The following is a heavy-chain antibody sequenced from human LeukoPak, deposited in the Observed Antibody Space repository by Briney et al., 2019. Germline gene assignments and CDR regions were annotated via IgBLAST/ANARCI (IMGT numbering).Heavy chain of an antibody. CDR2: MYYSGST. V-gene: IGHV4-39*07. CDR1: GGSISSSSYY. CDR3: ARGIPRSIMITFGGVIVRFDP. Sequence: SETLSLACTVSGGSISSSSYYWGWIRQPPGKGLEWIGNMYYSGSTNYNPSLKSRVTISVDTSKNQFSLKLSSVTAADTAVYYCARGIPRSIMITFGGVIVRFDPWGQGTLVTVSS. J-gene: IGHJ5*02. D-gene: IGHD3-16*02.